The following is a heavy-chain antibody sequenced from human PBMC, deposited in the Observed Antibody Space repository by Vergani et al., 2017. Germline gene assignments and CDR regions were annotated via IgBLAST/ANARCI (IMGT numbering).Heavy chain of an antibody. J-gene: IGHJ6*02. V-gene: IGHV5-51*01. Sequence: EVQLVQSGAEVKKPGESLKISCKGSGYSFTSYWIGWVRQMPGKDLEWMGIIYPGDSDTRYSPSFQGQVTISADKSISTAYLQWSSLKASDTAMYYCARAVSSIAAAAGHYYYYYGMDVWGQGTTVTVSS. D-gene: IGHD6-13*01. CDR1: GYSFTSYW. CDR3: ARAVSSIAAAAGHYYYYYGMDV. CDR2: IYPGDSDT.